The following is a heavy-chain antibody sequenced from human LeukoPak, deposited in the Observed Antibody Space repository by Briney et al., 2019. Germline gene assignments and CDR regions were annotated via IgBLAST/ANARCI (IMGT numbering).Heavy chain of an antibody. D-gene: IGHD6-6*01. V-gene: IGHV3-30*03. CDR3: ARSSDSSSSFYYYYGMDV. Sequence: PGRSLRLSCAASGFTFSSYGMHWVRQAPGKGLEWVAVISYDGSNKYYADSVKGRFTISRDNSKNTLYLQMNSLRAEDTAVYYCARSSDSSSSFYYYYGMDVWGQGTTVTVSS. CDR1: GFTFSSYG. J-gene: IGHJ6*02. CDR2: ISYDGSNK.